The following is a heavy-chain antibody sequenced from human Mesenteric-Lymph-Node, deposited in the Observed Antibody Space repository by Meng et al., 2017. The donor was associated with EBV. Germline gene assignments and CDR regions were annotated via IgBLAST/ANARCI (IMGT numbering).Heavy chain of an antibody. CDR1: GGSISSGGYS. CDR2: IYHSGST. V-gene: IGHV4-30-2*01. J-gene: IGHJ4*02. Sequence: LLRSGSGMVKPSQTLSLTCAVSGGSISSGGYSWSWIRQPPGKGLEWIGYIYHSGSTYYNPSLKSRVTISVDRSKNQFSLKLSSVTAADTAVYYCARVAGSNYGSGSYYFDYWGQGTLVTVSS. CDR3: ARVAGSNYGSGSYYFDY. D-gene: IGHD3-10*01.